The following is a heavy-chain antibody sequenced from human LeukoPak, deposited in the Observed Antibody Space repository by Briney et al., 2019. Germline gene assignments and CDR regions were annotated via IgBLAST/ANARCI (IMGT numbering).Heavy chain of an antibody. CDR1: GYTFTGYY. CDR3: ARDRDDYVYYFDY. CDR2: IIPILGIA. Sequence: GASVKVSCKASGYTFTGYYMHWVRQAPGQGLEWMGRIIPILGIANYAQKFQGRVTITADKSTSTAYMELSSLRSEDTAVYYCARDRDDYVYYFDYWGQGTLVTVSS. V-gene: IGHV1-69*04. D-gene: IGHD3-16*01. J-gene: IGHJ4*02.